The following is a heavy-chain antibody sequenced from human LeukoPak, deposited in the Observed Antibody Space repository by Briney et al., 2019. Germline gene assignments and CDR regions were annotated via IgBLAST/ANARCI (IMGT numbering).Heavy chain of an antibody. Sequence: GGSLRLSCAASGFTFRNYTVTWVRQAPGKGLEWVSSISSSSSYIYYADSVKGRFTISRDNAKNSLFLQMNSLRAEDTAVYYCARGRRDPRAFDIWGQGTMVTVSS. CDR1: GFTFRNYT. J-gene: IGHJ3*02. CDR2: ISSSSSYI. V-gene: IGHV3-21*01. CDR3: ARGRRDPRAFDI.